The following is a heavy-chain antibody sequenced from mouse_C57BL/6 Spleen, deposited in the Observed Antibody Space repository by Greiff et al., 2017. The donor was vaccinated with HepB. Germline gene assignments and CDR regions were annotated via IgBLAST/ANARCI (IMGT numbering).Heavy chain of an antibody. D-gene: IGHD2-3*01. Sequence: QVQLQQPGAELVKPGASVKLSCKASGYTFTSYWMQWVKQRPGQGLEWIGEIDPSDSYTNYNQKFKGKATLTVDTSSSTAYMQLISLTSEDSAVYYCARKVSYDGYYDYYAMDYWGQGTSVTVSS. CDR3: ARKVSYDGYYDYYAMDY. V-gene: IGHV1-50*01. CDR2: IDPSDSYT. J-gene: IGHJ4*01. CDR1: GYTFTSYW.